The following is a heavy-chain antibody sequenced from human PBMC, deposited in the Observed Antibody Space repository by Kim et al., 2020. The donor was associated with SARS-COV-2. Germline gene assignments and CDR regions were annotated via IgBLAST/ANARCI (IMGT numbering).Heavy chain of an antibody. Sequence: SVKVSCKASGGTFSSYAISWVRQAPGQGLEWMGGIIPIFGTANYAQKFQGRVTITADESTSTAYMELSSLRSEDTAVYYCAARYSGSYWRADYYYYGMDVWGQGTTVTVSS. D-gene: IGHD1-26*01. CDR1: GGTFSSYA. CDR3: AARYSGSYWRADYYYYGMDV. J-gene: IGHJ6*02. V-gene: IGHV1-69*13. CDR2: IIPIFGTA.